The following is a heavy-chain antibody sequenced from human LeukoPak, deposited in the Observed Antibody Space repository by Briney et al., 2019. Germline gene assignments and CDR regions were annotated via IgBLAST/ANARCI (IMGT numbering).Heavy chain of an antibody. V-gene: IGHV3-21*01. CDR2: ISSSSSYI. Sequence: GGSLRLSCAASGFTFSSYSMNWVRQAPGKGLEWVSSISSSSSYIYYADSVKGRFTISRDNAKNSLYLQMNSLRVEDTAVYYCASLKIAPRPEISWFDPWGQGTLVTVSS. J-gene: IGHJ5*02. CDR3: ASLKIAPRPEISWFDP. CDR1: GFTFSSYS. D-gene: IGHD6-6*01.